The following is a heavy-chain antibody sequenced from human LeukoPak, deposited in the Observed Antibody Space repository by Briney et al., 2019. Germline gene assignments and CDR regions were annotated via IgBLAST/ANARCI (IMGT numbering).Heavy chain of an antibody. CDR1: GFTFSSYT. D-gene: IGHD6-25*01. CDR2: IGTSSTTI. CDR3: ARFAAGGSYYYYMDV. J-gene: IGHJ6*03. V-gene: IGHV3-48*01. Sequence: GGSLRLSCAASGFTFSSYTMNWVRQPPGEGLEWVSNIGTSSTTIYYADSVKGRFTISRDNAKNSLYLQMNSLRADDTAVYYCARFAAGGSYYYYMDVWGKGTTVTVSS.